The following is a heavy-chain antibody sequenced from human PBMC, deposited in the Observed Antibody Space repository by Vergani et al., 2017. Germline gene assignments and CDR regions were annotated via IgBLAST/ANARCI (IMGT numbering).Heavy chain of an antibody. V-gene: IGHV3-23*01. J-gene: IGHJ4*02. Sequence: EVQLLESGGGLVQPGGSLRLSCAASGFTFSSYAMSWVRQAPGKGLEWVSAISGSGSSTDYADSVKGRFTISRDNSKNTLYLQMNSLRAEDTAVYYCAKDSGYSSGWYVFYYWGQGTLVTVSS. CDR1: GFTFSSYA. CDR3: AKDSGYSSGWYVFYY. CDR2: ISGSGSST. D-gene: IGHD6-19*01.